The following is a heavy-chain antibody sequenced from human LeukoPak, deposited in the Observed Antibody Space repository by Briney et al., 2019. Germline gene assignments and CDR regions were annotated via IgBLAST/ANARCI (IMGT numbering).Heavy chain of an antibody. V-gene: IGHV4-59*01. CDR3: ARSRNSYDTSSYYSFDY. CDR2: IHSSGRS. Sequence: SETLSLTCTVSGGSIRSFYWSWIRQPPGKALEWIGFIHSSGRSNYNPSLRSRGIMSVDTSENQVSLSLSSVTAADTAIYYCARSRNSYDTSSYYSFDYWGQGTLVTVSS. CDR1: GGSIRSFY. J-gene: IGHJ4*02. D-gene: IGHD3-22*01.